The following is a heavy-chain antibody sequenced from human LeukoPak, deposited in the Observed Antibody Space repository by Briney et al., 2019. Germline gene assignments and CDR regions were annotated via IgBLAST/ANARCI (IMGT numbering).Heavy chain of an antibody. V-gene: IGHV3-30*04. J-gene: IGHJ4*02. CDR2: VSYDGNYQ. D-gene: IGHD6-13*01. Sequence: GGSPRPSCAASGFTFNNYAMHWVRQAPGKGLEWVAVVSYDGNYQNYADSVKGRFTISRDNSKNTVSLQMTSLRAEDTAVYYCARDRDLSSWYFGYWGRGTLVTVSS. CDR1: GFTFNNYA. CDR3: ARDRDLSSWYFGY.